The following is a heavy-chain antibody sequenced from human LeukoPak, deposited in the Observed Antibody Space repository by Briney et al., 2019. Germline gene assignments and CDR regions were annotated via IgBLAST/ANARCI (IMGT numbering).Heavy chain of an antibody. CDR3: AREPPLSSSWYVNDY. D-gene: IGHD6-13*01. Sequence: EASVKVSCKASGYTFTSYGISWVRQAPGQGLEWMGWISAYNGNTNYAQKLQGRVTMTTDTSTSTAYMELRSLRSDDTAVYYCAREPPLSSSWYVNDYWGQGTLVTVSS. J-gene: IGHJ4*02. CDR1: GYTFTSYG. CDR2: ISAYNGNT. V-gene: IGHV1-18*01.